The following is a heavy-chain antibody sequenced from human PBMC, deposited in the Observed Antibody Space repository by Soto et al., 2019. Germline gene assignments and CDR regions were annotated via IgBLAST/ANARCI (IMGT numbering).Heavy chain of an antibody. CDR3: VMVDNYVTPTPQDV. CDR1: GYIFVNYG. J-gene: IGHJ6*02. CDR2: ISPYTGNT. D-gene: IGHD3-16*01. Sequence: QVQLVQSGDEVKKPGASVKVPCKASGYIFVNYGIAWVRQAPGQGLEWMGWISPYTGNTHSATKVQGRLTMTTDTSTSTAYMDLGSLTSDDTAVYYCVMVDNYVTPTPQDVWGQGTTVTVSS. V-gene: IGHV1-18*01.